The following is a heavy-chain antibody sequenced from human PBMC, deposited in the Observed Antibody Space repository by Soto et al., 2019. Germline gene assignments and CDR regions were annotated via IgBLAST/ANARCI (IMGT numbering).Heavy chain of an antibody. CDR1: GGSISSGDYY. J-gene: IGHJ4*02. CDR3: ARWVYGDLRSYFDY. D-gene: IGHD4-17*01. Sequence: PSETPSLTCTVSGGSISSGDYYWSWIRQPPGKGLEWIGHIYYSGSTYYNPSLKSRVTISVDTSKNQFSLKLSSVTAADTAVFYCARWVYGDLRSYFDYWGQGTLVTVSS. V-gene: IGHV4-30-4*01. CDR2: IYYSGST.